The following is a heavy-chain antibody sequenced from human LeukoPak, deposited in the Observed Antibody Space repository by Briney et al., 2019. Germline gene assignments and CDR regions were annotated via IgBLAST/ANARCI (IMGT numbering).Heavy chain of an antibody. CDR3: ARKRTDGYISYYFDY. CDR1: GYTFINYY. CDR2: INPRGGST. J-gene: IGHJ4*02. V-gene: IGHV1-46*01. D-gene: IGHD5-24*01. Sequence: ASVKVSSKASGYTFINYYMHWGRRAPGQGLEWMGIINPRGGSTTYTQNFQGRVTMTRDTSTSTLYMELSSLTYEDTAVYYCARKRTDGYISYYFDYWGQGTLVTVSS.